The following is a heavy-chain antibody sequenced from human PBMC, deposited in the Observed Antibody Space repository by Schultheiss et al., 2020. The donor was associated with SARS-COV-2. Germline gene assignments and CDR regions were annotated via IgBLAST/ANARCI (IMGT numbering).Heavy chain of an antibody. Sequence: GSLRLSCTVSGGSISSSNYYWGWIRQPPGKGLEWIGYIYYSGSTNYNPSLKSRVTISVDTSKNQFSLKLSSVTAADTAVYYCATCGGDLPDGSGFQHWGQGTLVTVSS. CDR2: IYYSGST. CDR1: GGSISSSNYY. D-gene: IGHD2-21*01. V-gene: IGHV4-61*05. CDR3: ATCGGDLPDGSGFQH. J-gene: IGHJ1*01.